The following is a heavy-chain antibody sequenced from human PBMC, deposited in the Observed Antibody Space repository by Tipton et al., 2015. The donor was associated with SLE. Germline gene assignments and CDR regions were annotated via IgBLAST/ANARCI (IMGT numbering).Heavy chain of an antibody. CDR2: ISYDGSNK. CDR3: AAELVDAFDI. V-gene: IGHV3-30*04. D-gene: IGHD6-13*01. CDR1: GFTFSSYE. J-gene: IGHJ3*02. Sequence: SLRLSCAASGFTFSSYEMNWVRQAPGKGLEWVTVISYDGSNKYYADSVKGRFTISRDNSKNTLYLQMNSLRIDDTAVYYCAAELVDAFDIWGQGTMVTVSS.